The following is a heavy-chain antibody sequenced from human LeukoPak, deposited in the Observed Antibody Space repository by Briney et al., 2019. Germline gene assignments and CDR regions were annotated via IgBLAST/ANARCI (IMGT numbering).Heavy chain of an antibody. CDR2: ISGSGGNT. CDR3: AKNPFVGYGSDYFDD. CDR1: GFTFSSYA. J-gene: IGHJ4*02. V-gene: IGHV3-23*01. D-gene: IGHD3-10*01. Sequence: GSLRLSCAASGFTFSSYAMSWVRPAPGKGLEWVSAISGSGGNTYYADSVKGRFTISRDNSKNTLYLQMDSLRAEDTAVYYCAKNPFVGYGSDYFDDWGQGTLVTVSS.